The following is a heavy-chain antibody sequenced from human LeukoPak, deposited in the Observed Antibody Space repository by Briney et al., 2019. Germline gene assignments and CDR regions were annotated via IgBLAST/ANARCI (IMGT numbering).Heavy chain of an antibody. CDR3: AKGVSSGFHDY. D-gene: IGHD3-22*01. J-gene: IGHJ4*02. CDR2: VTEDGGGS. Sequence: GGSLRLSCAASGFTFDDYAMHWVRQAPGKGLEWISLVTEDGGGSNYADSVKGRFTISRDNSKHFLFLQMNSLRTEDTALYYCAKGVSSGFHDYWGQGTLVTVSS. V-gene: IGHV3-43*02. CDR1: GFTFDDYA.